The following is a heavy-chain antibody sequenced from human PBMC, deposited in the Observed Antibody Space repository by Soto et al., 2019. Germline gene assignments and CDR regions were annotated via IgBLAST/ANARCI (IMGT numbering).Heavy chain of an antibody. CDR2: IYYSGST. V-gene: IGHV4-59*08. D-gene: IGHD6-13*01. J-gene: IGHJ6*03. CDR1: GGSISSYY. Sequence: PSETLSLTCTVSGGSISSYYWSWIRQPPGKGLEWIGYIYYSGSTNYNPSLKSRVTISVDTSKNQFSLKLSSVTAADTAVYYCARHGDSSWYNYYYYMDVWGKGTTVTAP. CDR3: ARHGDSSWYNYYYYMDV.